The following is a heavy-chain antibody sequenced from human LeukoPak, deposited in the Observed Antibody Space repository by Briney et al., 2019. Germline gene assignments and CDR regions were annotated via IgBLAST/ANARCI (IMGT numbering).Heavy chain of an antibody. D-gene: IGHD6-13*01. Sequence: ASVKVSCKASGYTFTGYYMHWVRQAPGQGLEWMGWINPNSGGAKYAQNFQGRVIMTTDTSISRAYMELTSLRSDDTAVYYCARSSPPTYYHFYYYMDVWGKGSTVTVSS. V-gene: IGHV1-2*02. CDR1: GYTFTGYY. CDR3: ARSSPPTYYHFYYYMDV. CDR2: INPNSGGA. J-gene: IGHJ6*03.